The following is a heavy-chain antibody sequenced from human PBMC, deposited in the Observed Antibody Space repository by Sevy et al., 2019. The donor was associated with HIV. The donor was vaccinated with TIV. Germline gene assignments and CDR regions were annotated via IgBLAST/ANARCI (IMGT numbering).Heavy chain of an antibody. V-gene: IGHV3-33*01. D-gene: IGHD3-22*01. CDR3: ARGGYYYDNAAYYAFDS. Sequence: GGSLRLSCAAAGFTFSNYAMHWVRQAPGKGLEWVAIIWSDGAYQYHGYSVKGRFTISRDNSKNTLYLQMNNVRVEDTAVYYCARGGYYYDNAAYYAFDSWGQGTLVTVSS. CDR1: GFTFSNYA. CDR2: IWSDGAYQ. J-gene: IGHJ4*02.